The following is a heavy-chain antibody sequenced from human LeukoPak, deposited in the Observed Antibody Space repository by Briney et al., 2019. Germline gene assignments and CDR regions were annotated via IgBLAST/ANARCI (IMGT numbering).Heavy chain of an antibody. D-gene: IGHD6-19*01. V-gene: IGHV3-23*01. Sequence: GGSLRLSCAASGFTFSSYAMSWVRRAPGKGLEWVSPISGSGGSTYYADSVKGRFTISRDNSKNTLYLQMNSLRAEDPAVYYCARPTAQWLVQNAFDIWGQGTMVTVSS. CDR1: GFTFSSYA. CDR3: ARPTAQWLVQNAFDI. CDR2: ISGSGGST. J-gene: IGHJ3*02.